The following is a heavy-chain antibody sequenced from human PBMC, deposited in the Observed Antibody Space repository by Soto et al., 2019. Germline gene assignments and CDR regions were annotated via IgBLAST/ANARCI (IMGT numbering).Heavy chain of an antibody. CDR2: INPGSGVT. Sequence: GASVKVSCKASGYSFTKYHMHWVRQAPGQGLEWMGWINPGSGVTNQAQKFQGRVTMTRDTSITTTYMELNSLRAEDTAVYYCAKARFLTVSSFPSDYWGQGTLVTVSS. J-gene: IGHJ4*02. CDR3: AKARFLTVSSFPSDY. CDR1: GYSFTKYH. D-gene: IGHD4-4*01. V-gene: IGHV1-2*02.